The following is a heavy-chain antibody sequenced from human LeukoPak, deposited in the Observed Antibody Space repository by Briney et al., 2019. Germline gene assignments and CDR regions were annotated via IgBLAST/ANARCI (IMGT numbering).Heavy chain of an antibody. D-gene: IGHD6-13*01. V-gene: IGHV1-18*01. CDR3: ARVGKAGTTFDY. CDR1: GYTFTNYG. J-gene: IGHJ4*02. CDR2: ISAYNGNT. Sequence: ASVKVSCKASGYTFTNYGITWVRQAPGQGLEWMGWISAYNGNTNYAQKLQGRVTMTTDTSTSTAYMELRSLRSDDTAVYYCARVGKAGTTFDYWGQGTLVTVSS.